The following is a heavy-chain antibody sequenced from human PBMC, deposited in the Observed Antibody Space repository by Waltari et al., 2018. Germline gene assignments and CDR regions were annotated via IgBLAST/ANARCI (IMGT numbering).Heavy chain of an antibody. D-gene: IGHD5-12*01. V-gene: IGHV4-59*01. CDR2: IYYSGST. CDR3: ARGRAGSWLRYDY. Sequence: QVQLQESGPGLVKPSETLSLTCTVSGGSISSYYWSWIRQPPGKGLEWIGYIYYSGSTNSNPSLKSRVTISVDTSKNQFSLKLSSVTAADTAVYYCARGRAGSWLRYDYWGQGTLVTVSS. J-gene: IGHJ4*02. CDR1: GGSISSYY.